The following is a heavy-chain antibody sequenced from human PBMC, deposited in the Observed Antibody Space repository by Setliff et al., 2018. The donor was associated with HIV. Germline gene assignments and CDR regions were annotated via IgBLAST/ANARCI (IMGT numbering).Heavy chain of an antibody. CDR1: GFTFSNFW. CDR2: ISPDGKRD. Sequence: PGGSLRLSCAASGFTFSNFWMHWVRQAPGKGLEWVASISPDGKRDHYVGSVKGRFTASRDNAKSSLYLQMNSLRAEDTAVYYCARVHLRTNAVYGVVSNQFDPWGQGPLVTVSS. D-gene: IGHD2-8*01. J-gene: IGHJ5*02. CDR3: ARVHLRTNAVYGVVSNQFDP. V-gene: IGHV3-7*03.